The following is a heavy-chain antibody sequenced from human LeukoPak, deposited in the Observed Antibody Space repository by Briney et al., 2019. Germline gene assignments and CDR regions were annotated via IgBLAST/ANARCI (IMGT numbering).Heavy chain of an antibody. Sequence: PSETLSLTCAVSGGSFSDDFWTWLRHFPGKGLEWIGEVDQSGGTNYNPSLKGRVSMSLDTSKNHFSLKLRSVSAAATALYFCARGFIAVAGTALNWFDPWGLGTLVTVSS. J-gene: IGHJ5*02. CDR3: ARGFIAVAGTALNWFDP. CDR1: GGSFSDDF. CDR2: VDQSGGT. D-gene: IGHD6-19*01. V-gene: IGHV4-34*01.